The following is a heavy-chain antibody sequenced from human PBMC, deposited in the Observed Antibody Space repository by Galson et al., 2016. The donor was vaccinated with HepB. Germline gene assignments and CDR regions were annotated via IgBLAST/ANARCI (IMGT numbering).Heavy chain of an antibody. J-gene: IGHJ4*02. CDR2: ISAYNGNT. CDR1: GYIFTSYG. Sequence: SVKVSCKASGYIFTSYGIRWVRQTPGQGLEWVGWISAYNGNTNYAQKLQGRVTMTTDTSTSTAYMELRSLRSDDTAVYYCARDLSLGELSLSNFDYWGQGTLVTVSS. V-gene: IGHV1-18*01. CDR3: ARDLSLGELSLSNFDY. D-gene: IGHD3-16*02.